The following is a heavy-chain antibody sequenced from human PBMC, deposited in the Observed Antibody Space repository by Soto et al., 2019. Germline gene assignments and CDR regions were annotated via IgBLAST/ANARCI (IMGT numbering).Heavy chain of an antibody. V-gene: IGHV4-30-4*01. D-gene: IGHD3-16*01. CDR1: GGSISSGGYY. Sequence: QVQLQESGPGLVKPSQTLSLTCTVSGGSISSGGYYWSWIRQPPGKGLEWIGYIDSTGSTYYNPTLRGRLLISLDPSQNQFSLNLSSVTAADTAVYFCARGGGLVWRPAFDSWGQGTLVTVSS. CDR3: ARGGGLVWRPAFDS. CDR2: IDSTGST. J-gene: IGHJ5*01.